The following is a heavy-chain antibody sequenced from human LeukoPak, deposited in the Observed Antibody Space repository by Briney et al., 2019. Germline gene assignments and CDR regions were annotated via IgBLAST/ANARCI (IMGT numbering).Heavy chain of an antibody. CDR2: INHSGST. V-gene: IGHV4-34*01. J-gene: IGHJ4*02. CDR3: ARGLDYGDVTFDY. CDR1: GGSFSGYY. Sequence: PSETLSLTCAVYGGSFSGYYWSWIRQPPGKGLEWIGEINHSGSTNYNPSLKSRVTISVDTSKNQFSLKLGSVTAADTAVYYCARGLDYGDVTFDYWGQGTLVTVSS. D-gene: IGHD4-17*01.